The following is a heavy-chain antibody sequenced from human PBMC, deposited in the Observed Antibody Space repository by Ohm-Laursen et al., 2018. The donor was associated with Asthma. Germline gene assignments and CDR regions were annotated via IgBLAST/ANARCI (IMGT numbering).Heavy chain of an antibody. V-gene: IGHV3-30*03. CDR3: ARRSKICYDTSHCFFDY. Sequence: SLRLSCAASGFTFSDYGMHWVRQAPGKGLEWVAIISSDGSNKFHAESVKGRITPSRDNSKNTLYLEMNGLRAEDTAVYYCARRSKICYDTSHCFFDYWGQGTLVTVSS. CDR2: ISSDGSNK. CDR1: GFTFSDYG. D-gene: IGHD2-2*01. J-gene: IGHJ4*02.